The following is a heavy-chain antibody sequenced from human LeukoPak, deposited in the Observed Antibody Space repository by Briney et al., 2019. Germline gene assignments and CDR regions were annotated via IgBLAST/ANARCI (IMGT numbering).Heavy chain of an antibody. Sequence: ASVKVSCKASGYTFTGYYMHWVRQAPGQGREWMGWINPNSGGTNYAQKFQGRVTMTRDTSISTAYMELSRLRSDDTAVYYCARGYYDSSGYPYYYYYYYMDVWGKGTTVTVSS. CDR3: ARGYYDSSGYPYYYYYYYMDV. V-gene: IGHV1-2*02. D-gene: IGHD3-22*01. CDR1: GYTFTGYY. J-gene: IGHJ6*03. CDR2: INPNSGGT.